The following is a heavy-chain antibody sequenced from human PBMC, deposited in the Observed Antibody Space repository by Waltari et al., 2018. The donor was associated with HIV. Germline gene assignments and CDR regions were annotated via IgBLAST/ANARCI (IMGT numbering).Heavy chain of an antibody. CDR2: IYYTGNT. D-gene: IGHD3-10*01. Sequence: QVQLQESGPGLVRPSETLSLTCTVSGGSFTSYYWTWVRQAAGKGLEWIGRIYYTGNTNYNPSLKSRVTMSVDTYNNQLSLRLSSVTAADTAVYYCVRNLWFGEIRWFDPWGQGTLVTVSS. CDR3: VRNLWFGEIRWFDP. J-gene: IGHJ5*02. V-gene: IGHV4-4*07. CDR1: GGSFTSYY.